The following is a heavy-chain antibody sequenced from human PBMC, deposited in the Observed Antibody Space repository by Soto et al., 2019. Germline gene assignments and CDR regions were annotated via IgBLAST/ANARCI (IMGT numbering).Heavy chain of an antibody. CDR1: GFTFSRYG. Sequence: QVQLVESGGGVVQPGRYLRLSCAASGFTFSRYGMHWVRQAPGKGLERVEVISYDGSNNYYADSVKGRFTISRDNSKNTLYLQMNSLRAEDTAVDYCAKRANLEARPDDYWCQGTLVTVSS. D-gene: IGHD6-6*01. V-gene: IGHV3-30*18. CDR3: AKRANLEARPDDY. CDR2: ISYDGSNN. J-gene: IGHJ4*02.